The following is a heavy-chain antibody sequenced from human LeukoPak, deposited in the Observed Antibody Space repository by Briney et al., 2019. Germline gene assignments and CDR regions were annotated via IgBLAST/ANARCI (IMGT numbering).Heavy chain of an antibody. CDR3: VRDRSYGMDV. CDR1: GFTFSSSW. Sequence: GGSLRLSCAASGFTFSSSWMHWVRQAPGTGLVWVSHIKSDESITSYADSVKGRFTISRDNAENTLYLQMNSLRAEDTAVYYCVRDRSYGMDVWGQGTTVTVSS. CDR2: IKSDESIT. J-gene: IGHJ6*02. V-gene: IGHV3-74*01.